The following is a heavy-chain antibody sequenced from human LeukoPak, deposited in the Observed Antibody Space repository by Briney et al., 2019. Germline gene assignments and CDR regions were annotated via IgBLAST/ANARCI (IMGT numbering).Heavy chain of an antibody. CDR1: GFTFSSYA. D-gene: IGHD2-15*01. CDR2: IRYDGSNK. CDR3: AKDPLWDFSVVVDPY. J-gene: IGHJ4*02. V-gene: IGHV3-30*02. Sequence: GGSLRLSCAASGFTFSSYAMHWVRQAPGKGLEWVAFIRYDGSNKYYADSVKGRFTISRDNSKNTLYLQMNSLRAEDTAVYYCAKDPLWDFSVVVDPYWGQGTLVTVSS.